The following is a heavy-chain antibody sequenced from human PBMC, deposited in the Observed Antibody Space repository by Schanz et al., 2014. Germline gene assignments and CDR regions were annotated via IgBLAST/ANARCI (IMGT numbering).Heavy chain of an antibody. V-gene: IGHV3-15*01. Sequence: EAQVVESGGGLVKPGGSLRLSCVASGFTFSNAWMNWVRQGPGNRLEWVGRIKSRSDGGTTDYAAPVTGRFIISRDDSRHTLSLQMSGLKTEATPVYYCTTTPNLYASVTYSWFDPWGQGTRVTVSS. CDR1: GFTFSNAW. D-gene: IGHD3-10*01. CDR3: TTTPNLYASVTYSWFDP. CDR2: IKSRSDGGTT. J-gene: IGHJ5*02.